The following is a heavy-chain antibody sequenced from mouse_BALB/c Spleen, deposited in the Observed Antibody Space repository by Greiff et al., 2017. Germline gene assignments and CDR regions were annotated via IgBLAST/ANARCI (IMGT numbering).Heavy chain of an antibody. D-gene: IGHD1-1*01. V-gene: IGHV2-6-5*01. Sequence: VNLVESGPGLVAPSQSLSITCTVSGFSLTDYGVSWIRQPPGKGLEWLGVIWGGGSTYYNSALKSRLSISKDNSKSQVFLKMNSLQTDDTAMYYCAKQGNYYGSSYFAYWGQGTLVTVSA. CDR2: IWGGGST. CDR1: GFSLTDYG. CDR3: AKQGNYYGSSYFAY. J-gene: IGHJ3*01.